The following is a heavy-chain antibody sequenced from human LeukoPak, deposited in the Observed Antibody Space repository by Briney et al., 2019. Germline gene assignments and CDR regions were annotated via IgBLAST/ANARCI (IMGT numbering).Heavy chain of an antibody. D-gene: IGHD2-15*01. CDR3: VKGRYCSGGSCRGGSGYFDY. J-gene: IGHJ4*02. CDR2: ISSNGGST. CDR1: GFTFSSYA. V-gene: IGHV3-64D*06. Sequence: QPGGSLRLSCSASGFTFSSYAMHWVRQAPGKGLEYVSDISSNGGSTYYADSVKGRFTISRDNSKNTLYLQMSSLRAEDTAVYYCVKGRYCSGGSCRGGSGYFDYWGQGTLVTVSS.